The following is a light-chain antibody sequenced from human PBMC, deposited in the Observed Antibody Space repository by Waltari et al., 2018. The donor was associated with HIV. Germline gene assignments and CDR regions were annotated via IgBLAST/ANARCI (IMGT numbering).Light chain of an antibody. CDR2: TND. CDR3: ATWDDSLSGRYV. V-gene: IGLV1-44*01. J-gene: IGLJ1*01. CDR1: SSNIGSDT. Sequence: QSVLTQPPSASGTPGQRVTISCSGSSSNIGSDTVSWYQQLPGTAPKPLIYTNDQRPSGVPDRFSGSKSGTSASLAISGLQSEDEADYYCATWDDSLSGRYVFGTGTKVTVL.